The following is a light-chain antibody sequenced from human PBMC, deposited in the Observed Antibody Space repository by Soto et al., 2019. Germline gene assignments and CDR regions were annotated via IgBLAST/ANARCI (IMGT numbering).Light chain of an antibody. J-gene: IGKJ4*01. V-gene: IGKV3-11*01. Sequence: EIVLTQSPATLSMSPGERATLSCRASQSVSTYLAWYQQKPGQAPRLLIFDASNRASGIPSRFSGSGSGTNFTHTISRLEPEDGAGYFCQQRSHWPPLTFGGGTKVEIK. CDR1: QSVSTY. CDR2: DAS. CDR3: QQRSHWPPLT.